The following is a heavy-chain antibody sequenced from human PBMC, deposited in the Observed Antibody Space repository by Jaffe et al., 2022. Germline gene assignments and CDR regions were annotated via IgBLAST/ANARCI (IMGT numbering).Heavy chain of an antibody. CDR2: IYYSGST. D-gene: IGHD5-12*01. J-gene: IGHJ5*02. V-gene: IGHV4-59*01. CDR1: GGSISSYY. Sequence: QVQLQESGPGLVKPSETLSLTCTVSGGSISSYYWSWIRQPPGKGLEWIGYIYYSGSTNYNPSLKSRVTISVDTSKNQFSLKLSSVTAADTAVYYCARDLGNIVATEKRGPNWFDPWGQGTLVTVSS. CDR3: ARDLGNIVATEKRGPNWFDP.